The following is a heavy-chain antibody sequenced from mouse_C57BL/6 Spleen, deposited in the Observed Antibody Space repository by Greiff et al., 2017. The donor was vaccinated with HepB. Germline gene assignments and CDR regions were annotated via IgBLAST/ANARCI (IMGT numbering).Heavy chain of an antibody. D-gene: IGHD1-1*01. CDR3: ARREDCDSSYGASAY. J-gene: IGHJ3*01. Sequence: QVQLQQSGAELVRPGTSVPVSCKASGYAFTNYLIEWVKQRPGQGLEWIGVVNPGSGGTNYNEKFKGKATLTADKSSSTAYMQLSSLTSEDSAVYFCARREDCDSSYGASAYWGQGTLVTVSA. CDR2: VNPGSGGT. V-gene: IGHV1-54*01. CDR1: GYAFTNYL.